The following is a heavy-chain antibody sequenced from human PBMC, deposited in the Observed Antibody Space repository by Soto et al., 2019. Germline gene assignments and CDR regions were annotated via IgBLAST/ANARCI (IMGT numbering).Heavy chain of an antibody. CDR3: ARTVGAAYYFDF. CDR2: IYTSGST. Sequence: QVQLQESGPGLVKPSETLSLTCNVSGDSMTKYYWSWIRQSAGKGLEWIGRIYTSGSTNYNPSLKSRVTMSIDTSNNHFSLSLKSVTAADTAMYYCARTVGAAYYFDFWGQGARVTVSS. V-gene: IGHV4-4*07. CDR1: GDSMTKYY. D-gene: IGHD1-26*01. J-gene: IGHJ4*02.